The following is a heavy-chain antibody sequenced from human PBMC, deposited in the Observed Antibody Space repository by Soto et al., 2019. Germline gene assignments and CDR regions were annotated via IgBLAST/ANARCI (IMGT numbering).Heavy chain of an antibody. V-gene: IGHV4-30-4*01. D-gene: IGHD5-12*01. Sequence: SETLSLTCTVSGGSISSGDYYWSWIRQPPGKGLEWLGYIYYSGSTYYNPSLKSRVTISVDTSKNQFSLKLSSVTAADTAVYYFASEGRSVATNYFNYMDRGTRVTVSS. CDR3: ASEGRSVATNYFNY. J-gene: IGHJ4*02. CDR1: GGSISSGDYY. CDR2: IYYSGST.